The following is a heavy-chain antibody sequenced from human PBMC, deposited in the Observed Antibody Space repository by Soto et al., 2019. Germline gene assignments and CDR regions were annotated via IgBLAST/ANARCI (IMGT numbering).Heavy chain of an antibody. V-gene: IGHV4-39*01. CDR3: ARQRTSVVTQAYFDV. J-gene: IGHJ4*02. D-gene: IGHD2-21*02. Sequence: SETLSLTCTVTGDSISSRSYYWGWIRQPPGKGLERIGSIYYSGITDSNPSLRSRVSMSIDASKDQFSLKLKSVPAAATALFFCARQRTSVVTQAYFDVWGPGSLVTVSS. CDR2: IYYSGIT. CDR1: GDSISSRSYY.